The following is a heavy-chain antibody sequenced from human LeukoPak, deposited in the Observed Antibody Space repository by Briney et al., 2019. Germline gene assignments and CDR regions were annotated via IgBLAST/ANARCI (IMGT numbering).Heavy chain of an antibody. J-gene: IGHJ4*02. CDR1: GGFLSTFA. Sequence: ASVKVSCKAFGGFLSTFAISWVRQSPGQGLEWMGRIAPIIDITNSAQKFQDRVTLTADKSTNTAYMELSGLKSDDAAVYYCARERPGNDYGGSFDYWGQGALVSVSS. CDR3: ARERPGNDYGGSFDY. CDR2: IAPIIDIT. V-gene: IGHV1-69*10. D-gene: IGHD5-12*01.